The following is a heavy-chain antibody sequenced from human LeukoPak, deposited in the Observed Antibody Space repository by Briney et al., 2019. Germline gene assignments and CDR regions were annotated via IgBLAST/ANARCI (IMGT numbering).Heavy chain of an antibody. CDR1: GFTFSSYA. J-gene: IGHJ4*02. CDR3: AKDHGDSLSY. V-gene: IGHV3-23*01. Sequence: GGSLRLSCAASGFTFSSYAMSWVRQAPGKGLVWVSAISGSGGSAFYVDSVKGRFTISRDNSNNTLYLQMNSLRAEDTAVYYCAKDHGDSLSYWGRGTLVTVSS. D-gene: IGHD4-17*01. CDR2: ISGSGGSA.